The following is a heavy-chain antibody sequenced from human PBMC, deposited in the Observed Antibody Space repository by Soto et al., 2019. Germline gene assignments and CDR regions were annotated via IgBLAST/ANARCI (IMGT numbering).Heavy chain of an antibody. V-gene: IGHV4-61*01. CDR3: ARTTQRDYYYGMDV. J-gene: IGHJ6*02. CDR2: IYYSGST. Sequence: QVQLQESGPGLVKPSETLSLTCTVSGGSVSSGSYYWSWSRQPTGKGLEWIGYIYYSGSTNYNPSLKSRVTISVDTSKNQFSLKLSSVTAADTAVYYCARTTQRDYYYGMDVWGHGTTVTVSS. CDR1: GGSVSSGSYY. D-gene: IGHD2-21*01.